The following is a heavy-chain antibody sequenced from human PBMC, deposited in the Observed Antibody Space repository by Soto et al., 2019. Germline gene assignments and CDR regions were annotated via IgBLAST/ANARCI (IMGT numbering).Heavy chain of an antibody. J-gene: IGHJ4*02. V-gene: IGHV3-23*02. Sequence: EVQLLESGGGLVQPGGSLRLSCAASGFTFYRYDMFWVRQTPRRGLEWVSVISGSGGRIEYGDFVRGRFTASRDNAEDTLSLQMNSLAFDDTGVYFCVRRGSETGWYYDQWGQGTLVAVSS. D-gene: IGHD6-19*01. CDR1: GFTFYRYD. CDR3: VRRGSETGWYYDQ. CDR2: ISGSGGRI.